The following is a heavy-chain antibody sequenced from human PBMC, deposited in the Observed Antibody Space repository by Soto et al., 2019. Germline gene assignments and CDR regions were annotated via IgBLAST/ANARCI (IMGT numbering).Heavy chain of an antibody. CDR2: ITPDGGST. CDR1: GFTFTTYW. V-gene: IGHV3-74*01. Sequence: EVQLVESGGGLVQPGGSLRLSCATSGFTFTTYWMHWVRQAPGKGLMWVSRITPDGGSTSYADSVKGRFTISRDNAKNTLYLQMYGLRAEDTAIYYCARDLIIADTPGDDFDYWGQGTLVAVSS. J-gene: IGHJ4*02. CDR3: ARDLIIADTPGDDFDY. D-gene: IGHD5-12*01.